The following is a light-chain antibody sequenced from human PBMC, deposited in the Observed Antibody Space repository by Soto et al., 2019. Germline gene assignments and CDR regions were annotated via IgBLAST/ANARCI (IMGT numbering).Light chain of an antibody. CDR1: QGISNY. V-gene: IGKV1-27*01. CDR2: AAS. J-gene: IGKJ4*01. Sequence: RVTITFRASQGISNYLAWYQQKPGKVPKLLIYAASTLQSGVPSRFSGSGSVTAYNLIIGSLAAEAVVPNRSSEHNISDLPLGGGTKVDIK. CDR3: SEHNISDLP.